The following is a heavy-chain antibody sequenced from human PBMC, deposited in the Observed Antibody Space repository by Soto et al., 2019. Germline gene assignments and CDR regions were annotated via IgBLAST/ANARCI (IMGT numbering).Heavy chain of an antibody. Sequence: GGSLRLSCAASGFTFSSYGMHWVRQAPGKGLEWVAVISYDGSNKYYADSVKGRFTISRDNSKNTLYLQMNSLRAEDTAVYYCAKSIPPYSSSWYTHDYWGQGTLVTVSS. CDR3: AKSIPPYSSSWYTHDY. CDR2: ISYDGSNK. D-gene: IGHD6-13*01. V-gene: IGHV3-30*18. J-gene: IGHJ4*02. CDR1: GFTFSSYG.